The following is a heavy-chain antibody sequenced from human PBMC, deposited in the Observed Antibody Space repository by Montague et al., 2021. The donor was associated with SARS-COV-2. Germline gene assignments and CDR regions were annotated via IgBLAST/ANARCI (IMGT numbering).Heavy chain of an antibody. D-gene: IGHD6-19*01. V-gene: IGHV4-59*01. CDR2: IYYSGST. CDR1: GGSIGSYY. J-gene: IGHJ6*02. CDR3: ARAIGSMYSSGWYYYYYGMDV. Sequence: ETLSLTCTVSGGSIGSYYWSWIRQPPGKGLEWIGYIYYSGSTNYNPSLKSRVTISVDTSKNQFSLKLSSVTAADTAVYYCARAIGSMYSSGWYYYYYGMDVWGQGTTVTVSS.